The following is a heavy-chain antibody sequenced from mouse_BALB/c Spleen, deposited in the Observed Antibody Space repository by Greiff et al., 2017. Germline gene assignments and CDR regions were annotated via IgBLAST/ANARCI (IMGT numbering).Heavy chain of an antibody. Sequence: EVHLVESGGGLVKPGGSLKLSCAASGFTFSSYAMSWVRQTPEKRLEWVASISSGGSTYYPDSVKGRFTISRDNARNILYLQMSSLRSEDTAMYYCARVRGGFAYWGQGTLVTVSA. CDR1: GFTFSSYA. V-gene: IGHV5-6-5*01. CDR3: ARVRGGFAY. CDR2: ISSGGST. J-gene: IGHJ3*01.